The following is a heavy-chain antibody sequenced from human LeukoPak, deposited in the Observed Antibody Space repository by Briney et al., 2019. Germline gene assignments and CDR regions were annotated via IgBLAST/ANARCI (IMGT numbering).Heavy chain of an antibody. CDR2: ISASGGGT. CDR1: GFTFSSYA. Sequence: PGGSLRLSCAASGFTFSSYALTWVRQAPGKGLEWVSAISASGGGTHYADSVKGRFTISRDISKNTLYLQMNSLRAEDTAVYYCARVLSGRGSLYDYYYYMDVWGKGTTVTISS. V-gene: IGHV3-23*01. CDR3: ARVLSGRGSLYDYYYYMDV. J-gene: IGHJ6*03. D-gene: IGHD3-10*01.